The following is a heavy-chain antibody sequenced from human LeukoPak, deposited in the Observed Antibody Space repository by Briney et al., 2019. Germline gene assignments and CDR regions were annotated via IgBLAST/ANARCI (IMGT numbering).Heavy chain of an antibody. D-gene: IGHD5-24*01. Sequence: GASVKVSCKASGYTFTGYYMHWVRQAPGQGLEWMGWINPNSGGTNYAQKLQGRVTMTTDTSTSTAYMELRSLRSDDTAVYYCARGGKWLLNAVDYWGQGTLVSVSS. CDR2: INPNSGGT. V-gene: IGHV1-2*02. J-gene: IGHJ4*02. CDR3: ARGGKWLLNAVDY. CDR1: GYTFTGYY.